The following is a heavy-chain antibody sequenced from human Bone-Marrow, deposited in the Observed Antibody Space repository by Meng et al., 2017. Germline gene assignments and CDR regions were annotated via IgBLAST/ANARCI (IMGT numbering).Heavy chain of an antibody. D-gene: IGHD2-21*01. CDR1: GGSFSAYD. V-gene: IGHV4-34*01. Sequence: QVLAQQWGAGLLKPSESLSLTCAFYGGSFSAYDWSWIRQPPGKGLEWLGQLNHSGSTNDNPSLKSRVTISIDTSRNQLSLKLSSVTAADTAVYYCRLAYCMGDCVDYWGQGTLVTVSS. J-gene: IGHJ4*02. CDR2: LNHSGST. CDR3: RLAYCMGDCVDY.